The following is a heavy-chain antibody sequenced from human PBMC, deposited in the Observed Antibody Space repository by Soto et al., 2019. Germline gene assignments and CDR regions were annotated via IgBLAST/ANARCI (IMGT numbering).Heavy chain of an antibody. D-gene: IGHD2-2*01. CDR3: ARVRPYCSSTSCYRWFDP. CDR2: INAGNGNT. J-gene: IGHJ5*02. CDR1: GYTFTSYA. Sequence: GASVKVSCKASGYTFTSYAMHWVRQAPGQRLEWMGWINAGNGNTKYSQKFQGRVTITRDTSASTAYMELSSLRSEDTAVYYCARVRPYCSSTSCYRWFDPWGQGTLVTVSS. V-gene: IGHV1-3*01.